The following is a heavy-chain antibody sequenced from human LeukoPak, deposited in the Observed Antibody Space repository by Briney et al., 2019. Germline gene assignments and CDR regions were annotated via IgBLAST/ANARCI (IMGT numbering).Heavy chain of an antibody. Sequence: ASVKVSCKASGYTFTSYVSWVRQAPGQGLEWMGWISAYNGDTNYAQKLQGRVTMTTDTSTSTAYMELRSLRSDDTAVYYCARGLQENLAWLQAFSAFDIWGQGTMVTVSS. CDR3: ARGLQENLAWLQAFSAFDI. CDR2: ISAYNGDT. D-gene: IGHD6-19*01. CDR1: GYTFTSYV. J-gene: IGHJ3*02. V-gene: IGHV1-18*01.